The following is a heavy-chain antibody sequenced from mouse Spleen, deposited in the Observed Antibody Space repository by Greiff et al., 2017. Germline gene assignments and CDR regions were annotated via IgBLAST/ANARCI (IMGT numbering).Heavy chain of an antibody. V-gene: IGHV1-78*01. CDR3: AREGDYYGSSYDY. CDR2: IYPRDGST. D-gene: IGHD1-1*01. Sequence: VQLQESDAELVKPGASVKISCKVSGYTFTDHTIHWMKQRPEQGLEWIGYIYPRDGSTKYNEKFKGKATLTADKSSSTAYMQLNSLTSEDSAVYFCAREGDYYGSSYDYWGQGTTLTVSS. CDR1: GYTFTDHT. J-gene: IGHJ2*01.